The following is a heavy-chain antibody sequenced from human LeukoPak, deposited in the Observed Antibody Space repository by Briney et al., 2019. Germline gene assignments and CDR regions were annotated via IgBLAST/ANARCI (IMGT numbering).Heavy chain of an antibody. V-gene: IGHV3-23*01. J-gene: IGHJ4*02. CDR1: GFTFSSYA. CDR3: ARDMYYYDSSGYIFDY. Sequence: GGSLRLSCAASGFTFSSYAMSWVRQAPGKGLEWVSAISGSGGNTYYADSVKGRFTISRDNSKNTLYLQMNSLRAEDTAVYYCARDMYYYDSSGYIFDYWGQGTLVTVSS. D-gene: IGHD3-22*01. CDR2: ISGSGGNT.